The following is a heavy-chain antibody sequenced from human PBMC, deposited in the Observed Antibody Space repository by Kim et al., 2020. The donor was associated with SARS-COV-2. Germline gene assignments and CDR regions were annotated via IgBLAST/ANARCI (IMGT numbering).Heavy chain of an antibody. V-gene: IGHV3-33*01. CDR1: GFTFNTYG. Sequence: GGSLRLSCAASGFTFNTYGMHWVRQAPGKGLEWVAVIWYDGSNKYYADSVKGRFTISRDNSKNTLYLQMNSLRAEDTAVYYCAREAAAGLYYGMDVWGQGTTVTVSS. CDR3: AREAAAGLYYGMDV. D-gene: IGHD6-13*01. CDR2: IWYDGSNK. J-gene: IGHJ6*02.